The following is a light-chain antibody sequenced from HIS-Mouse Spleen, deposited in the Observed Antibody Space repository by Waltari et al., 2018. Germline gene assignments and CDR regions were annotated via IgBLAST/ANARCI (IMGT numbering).Light chain of an antibody. Sequence: QSVLTQPPSVSGAPGQRVTISCPGSSSNIGAGYDVHWYPQLPGTAPKLLIYGNSNRPSGVPDRFSGSKSGTSASLAITGLQAEDEADYYCQSYDSSLSGSWVFGGGTKLTVL. CDR2: GNS. V-gene: IGLV1-40*01. CDR3: QSYDSSLSGSWV. CDR1: SSNIGAGYD. J-gene: IGLJ3*02.